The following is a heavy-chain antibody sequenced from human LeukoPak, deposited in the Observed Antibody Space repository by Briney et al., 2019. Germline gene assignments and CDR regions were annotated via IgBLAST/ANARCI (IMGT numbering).Heavy chain of an antibody. CDR3: ARERLLYYYGSGSPAPYSWFDP. V-gene: IGHV1-2*02. D-gene: IGHD3-10*01. CDR2: INPNSGGT. J-gene: IGHJ5*02. Sequence: ASVKVSCKASGYTFTGYYMHWVRQAPGQGLEWMGWINPNSGGTNYAQKFQGRVTMTRDTSISTAYMELSRLRSDDTAVYYCARERLLYYYGSGSPAPYSWFDPWGQGTLVTVSS. CDR1: GYTFTGYY.